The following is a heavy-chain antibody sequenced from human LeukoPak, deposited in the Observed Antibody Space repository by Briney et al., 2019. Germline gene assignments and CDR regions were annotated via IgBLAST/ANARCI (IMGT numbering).Heavy chain of an antibody. D-gene: IGHD3-9*01. CDR1: GGSFSGYY. V-gene: IGHV4-34*01. CDR3: ARAGNVLRYFDWSPKGDWFDP. J-gene: IGHJ5*02. CDR2: IKHSGST. Sequence: SETLSLTCAVYGGSFSGYYWSWIRQPPGKGLEWIGEIKHSGSTNYNPSLKSRVTISVDTSKNQFSLKLSSVTAADTAVYYCARAGNVLRYFDWSPKGDWFDPWGQGTLVTVSS.